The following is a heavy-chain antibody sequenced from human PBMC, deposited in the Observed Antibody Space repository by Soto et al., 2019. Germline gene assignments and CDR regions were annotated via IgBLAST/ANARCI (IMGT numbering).Heavy chain of an antibody. CDR2: INHSGST. D-gene: IGHD6-13*01. V-gene: IGHV4-34*01. Sequence: SGTLSLTCAVYGGSFSGYYWSWIRQPPGKGLEWIGEINHSGSTNYNPSLKSRVTISVDTSKNQFSLKLSSVTAADTAVYYCARLAAAGTGFDYWGQGTLVTVSS. CDR1: GGSFSGYY. J-gene: IGHJ4*02. CDR3: ARLAAAGTGFDY.